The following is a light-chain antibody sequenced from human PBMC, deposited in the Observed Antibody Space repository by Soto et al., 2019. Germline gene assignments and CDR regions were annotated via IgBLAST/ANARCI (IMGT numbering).Light chain of an antibody. V-gene: IGKV3-20*01. CDR2: GAS. Sequence: EIVLTQSPGTLSLSPGERATLSCRASQRVSSSYLAWYQQKPGQAPRLLIYGASSRATGIPDRFSGSGSGTDFTLTISRLEPEDFAVYYCQQYGRSLITFGQGTRLEIK. CDR1: QRVSSSY. CDR3: QQYGRSLIT. J-gene: IGKJ5*01.